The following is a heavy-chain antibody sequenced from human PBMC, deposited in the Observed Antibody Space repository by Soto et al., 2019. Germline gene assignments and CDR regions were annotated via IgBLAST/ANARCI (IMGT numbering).Heavy chain of an antibody. CDR3: AREGGGGAAAGTGWFDP. V-gene: IGHV1-46*03. CDR1: GYTFTSYY. J-gene: IGHJ5*02. D-gene: IGHD6-13*01. CDR2: INPSGGST. Sequence: ASVKVSCKASGYTFTSYYMHWVRQAPGQGLEWRGIINPSGGSTSYAQKFQGRVPMTRDTSTSTVYMELSSQRSEDTAVYYCAREGGGGAAAGTGWFDPWGQGTLVTVSS.